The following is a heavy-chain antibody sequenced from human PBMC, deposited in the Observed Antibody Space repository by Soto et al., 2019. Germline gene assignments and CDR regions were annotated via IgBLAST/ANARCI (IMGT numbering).Heavy chain of an antibody. V-gene: IGHV3-21*01. D-gene: IGHD6-6*01. J-gene: IGHJ6*02. CDR1: GFTFSSYS. CDR3: ARDYSSYYRYYYYYGMDV. CDR2: ISSSSSYI. Sequence: VQLVESGGGLVKPGGSLRLSCAASGFTFSSYSMNWVRQAPGKGLEWVSSISSSSSYIYYADSVKGRFTISRDNAKNSLYLQMNSLRAEDTAVYYCARDYSSYYRYYYYYGMDVWGQGTTVTVSS.